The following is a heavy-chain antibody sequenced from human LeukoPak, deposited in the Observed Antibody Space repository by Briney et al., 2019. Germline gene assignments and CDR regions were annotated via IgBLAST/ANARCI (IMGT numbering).Heavy chain of an antibody. J-gene: IGHJ4*02. CDR1: GGSFSGYY. V-gene: IGHV4-34*01. CDR2: INHSGST. D-gene: IGHD5-24*01. CDR3: ASHGDRSRYYFDY. Sequence: SETLSLTCAVYGGSFSGYYWSWIRQPPGKGLEWIGEINHSGSTNYNPSLKSRVTISVDTSKNQFSLKLSSVTAADTAVYYCASHGDRSRYYFDYWGQGTLVTVFS.